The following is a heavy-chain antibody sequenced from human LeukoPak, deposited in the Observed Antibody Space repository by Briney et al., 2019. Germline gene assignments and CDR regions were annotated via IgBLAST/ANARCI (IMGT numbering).Heavy chain of an antibody. CDR1: GFTFSSHW. Sequence: PGGSLRLSCAASGFTFSSHWRSWVRQAPGKGLEWVATMNQDGREKYYVDSVKGRFTISRDNAENSLYLQMNSLRAADTALYYCARDHFAIGLFFDSWGQGNLVAVSS. J-gene: IGHJ4*02. V-gene: IGHV3-7*01. D-gene: IGHD2/OR15-2a*01. CDR3: ARDHFAIGLFFDS. CDR2: MNQDGREK.